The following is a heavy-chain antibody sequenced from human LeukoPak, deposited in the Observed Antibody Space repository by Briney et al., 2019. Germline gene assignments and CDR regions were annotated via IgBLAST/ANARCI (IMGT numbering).Heavy chain of an antibody. Sequence: SETLSLTCAVYGGSFSGYYWSWIRQPPGKGLEWIGEINHSGSTNYNPSLKSRVTISVDTSKNQFSLKLSSVTAADTAVYYCARQTYYYDSSGYAFDYWGQGTLVTVPS. CDR1: GGSFSGYY. CDR2: INHSGST. V-gene: IGHV4-34*01. D-gene: IGHD3-22*01. J-gene: IGHJ4*02. CDR3: ARQTYYYDSSGYAFDY.